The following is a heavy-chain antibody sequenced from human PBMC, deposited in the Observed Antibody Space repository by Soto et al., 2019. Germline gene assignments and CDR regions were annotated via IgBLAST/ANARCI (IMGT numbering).Heavy chain of an antibody. CDR1: GYTFTSYY. CDR3: ARDPQYYYDSSGYYAFDI. V-gene: IGHV1-46*03. Sequence: ASVKVSCKASGYTFTSYYMHWVRQAPGQGLEWMGIINPSGGSTSYAQKFQGRVTMTRDTSTSTVYMELSSLRSEDTAVYYCARDPQYYYDSSGYYAFDIWGQGTMVTVSS. D-gene: IGHD3-22*01. CDR2: INPSGGST. J-gene: IGHJ3*02.